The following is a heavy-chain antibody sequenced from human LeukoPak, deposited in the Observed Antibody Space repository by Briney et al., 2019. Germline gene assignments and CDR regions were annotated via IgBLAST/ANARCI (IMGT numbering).Heavy chain of an antibody. D-gene: IGHD3-3*01. Sequence: PGGSLRLSCTASGFTFDGYAMHWVRQAPGKGLEWVSGISGNSGRTAYADSVKGRSTISRDNDKNSLYLQMNSLRAEDMALYFCAKGSYYDFWSGYFDYWGQGTPVTASP. CDR3: AKGSYYDFWSGYFDY. V-gene: IGHV3-9*03. J-gene: IGHJ4*02. CDR2: ISGNSGRT. CDR1: GFTFDGYA.